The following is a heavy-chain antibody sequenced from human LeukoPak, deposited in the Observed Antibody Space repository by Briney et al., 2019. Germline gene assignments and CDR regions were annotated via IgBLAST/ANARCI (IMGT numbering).Heavy chain of an antibody. CDR3: ARGRGCSSTSCYTDYYYYMDV. J-gene: IGHJ6*03. CDR2: INHSGST. Sequence: KPSETLSLTCAVYGGSFSGYYWSWIRQPPGKGLEWIREINHSGSTNYNPSLKSRVTISVDTSKNQFSLRLTSVTAADTAVYYCARGRGCSSTSCYTDYYYYMDVWGKGTTVTVSS. V-gene: IGHV4-34*01. D-gene: IGHD2-2*02. CDR1: GGSFSGYY.